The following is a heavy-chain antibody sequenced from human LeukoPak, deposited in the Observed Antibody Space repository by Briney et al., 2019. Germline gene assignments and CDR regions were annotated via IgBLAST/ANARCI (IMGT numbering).Heavy chain of an antibody. D-gene: IGHD3-10*01. CDR2: IYYSGST. V-gene: IGHV4-38-2*01. CDR3: ARASGSGTYYPY. J-gene: IGHJ4*02. CDR1: GYSISSGYY. Sequence: SETLSLTCGVSGYSISSGYYWDWIRQPPGKGLEWIGYIYYSGSTKYNPSLNSRGTISLDTSTNQVSLKLTSVTAADTAVYYCARASGSGTYYPYWGQGTLVTVSS.